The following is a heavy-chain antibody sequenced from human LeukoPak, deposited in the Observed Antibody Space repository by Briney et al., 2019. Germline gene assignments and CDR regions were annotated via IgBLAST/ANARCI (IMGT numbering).Heavy chain of an antibody. CDR1: DYTFTNYG. Sequence: ASVKVSCEASDYTFTNYGISWVRQAPGQGLEWMGWISAYNGKTYYAQKFQGRVIVTTDTSTSTAYMDLRSLRSDDTAVYYCARTNLDCKSGVCYDYWGQGTPVTVSS. CDR2: ISAYNGKT. D-gene: IGHD2-8*01. V-gene: IGHV1-18*01. CDR3: ARTNLDCKSGVCYDY. J-gene: IGHJ4*02.